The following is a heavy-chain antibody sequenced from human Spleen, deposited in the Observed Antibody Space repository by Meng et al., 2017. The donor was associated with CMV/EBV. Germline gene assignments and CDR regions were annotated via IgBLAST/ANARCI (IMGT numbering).Heavy chain of an antibody. CDR3: AKVGSWGYCVNSDCPPDY. Sequence: GGSLRLSCAASGFTFSNSDIHWVRQAPGKGLEWEAFIRFDGSNQYYSDSVKGRFTISRDNSKNTLYMQMNSLRPEDTAVYYCAKVGSWGYCVNSDCPPDYWGQGTLVTVSS. J-gene: IGHJ4*02. D-gene: IGHD2-8*01. CDR1: GFTFSNSD. V-gene: IGHV3-30*02. CDR2: IRFDGSNQ.